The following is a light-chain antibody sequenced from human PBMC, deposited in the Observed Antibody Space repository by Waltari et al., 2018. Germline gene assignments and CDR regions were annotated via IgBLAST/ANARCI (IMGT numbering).Light chain of an antibody. CDR3: LQGTHWPRT. CDR2: QVS. V-gene: IGKV2-30*02. Sequence: DVVLTQSPLSLPVTLGQPASISCRSSQSLVHSDGHTYMNWVQHSPGESPSGLTYQVSSRWSGVTVRFSGSGSGTDFTLKIRRVEAEDVGVYYCLQGTHWPRTFGQGTKLEI. CDR1: QSLVHSDGHTY. J-gene: IGKJ2*01.